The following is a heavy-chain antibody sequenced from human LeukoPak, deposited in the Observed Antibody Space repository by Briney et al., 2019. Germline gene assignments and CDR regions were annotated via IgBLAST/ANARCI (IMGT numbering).Heavy chain of an antibody. CDR3: ARDRGGYDCSSTRCLHYYYGMDV. CDR1: GFTFSSYG. V-gene: IGHV3-30*03. D-gene: IGHD2-2*01. J-gene: IGHJ6*02. Sequence: GRSLRLSCAASGFTFSSYGMHWVRQAPGTGLEWVAVISYDGSNEYADSVKGRFTISRDNSKNTLYLQMNSLRAEDTAVYYCARDRGGYDCSSTRCLHYYYGMDVWGQGTTVTVSS. CDR2: ISYDGSNE.